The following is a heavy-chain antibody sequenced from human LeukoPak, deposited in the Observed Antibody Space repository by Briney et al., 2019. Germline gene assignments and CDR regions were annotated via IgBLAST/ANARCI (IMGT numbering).Heavy chain of an antibody. CDR3: ARRYGSGSYPPLFDY. CDR1: RGSISNYF. CDR2: VYSSGST. D-gene: IGHD3-10*01. Sequence: SETLSLTCTVSRGSISNYFWSWIRQPAGKGLEWIGRVYSSGSTNYNPSLKSRVTMSVDTSKNQFSPKLSSVTAADTAVYYCARRYGSGSYPPLFDYWGQGTLVTVSS. J-gene: IGHJ4*02. V-gene: IGHV4-4*07.